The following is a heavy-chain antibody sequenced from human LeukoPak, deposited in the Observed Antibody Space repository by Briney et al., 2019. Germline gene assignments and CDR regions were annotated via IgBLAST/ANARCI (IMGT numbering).Heavy chain of an antibody. V-gene: IGHV1-46*01. D-gene: IGHD3-9*01. CDR1: GYTFSRYY. Sequence: ASVKASCKASGYTFSRYYLHWLRQAPGQGPEWMGIINPGRGQTNYAQKYQGRVTLTTDPSTSTVYMEVRSLRYEDTAVYYCARDIDWGSTDAFDIWGQGTMVTVSS. CDR3: ARDIDWGSTDAFDI. J-gene: IGHJ3*02. CDR2: INPGRGQT.